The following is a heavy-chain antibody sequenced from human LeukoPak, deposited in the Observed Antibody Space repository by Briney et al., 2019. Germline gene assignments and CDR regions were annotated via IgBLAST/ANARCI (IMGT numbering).Heavy chain of an antibody. V-gene: IGHV3-21*04. D-gene: IGHD4-23*01. CDR3: AKGAHGGNSGRYYYYYYGMDV. CDR2: IGGSSRSI. CDR1: GFTFSVFS. Sequence: GGSLRLSCVASGFTFSVFSMNWVRQAPGKGLEWVSSIGGSSRSIYYADSVKGRFTLSRDNAKNTLYLQMNSLRAEDTAVYYCAKGAHGGNSGRYYYYYYGMDVWGQGTTVTVSS. J-gene: IGHJ6*02.